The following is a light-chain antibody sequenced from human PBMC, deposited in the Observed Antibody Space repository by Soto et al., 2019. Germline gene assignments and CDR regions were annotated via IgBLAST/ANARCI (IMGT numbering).Light chain of an antibody. Sequence: QSALTQPRSVSGSPGQSVTISCTGTSSDVGGYNYVSWYQQHPGKAPKLMIYDVSKRPSGVPDRFSGSKSGNTASLTISGLQAEDEADYYCQSYDGSLSGVVFGGGTKLTVL. CDR2: DVS. J-gene: IGLJ2*01. V-gene: IGLV2-11*01. CDR1: SSDVGGYNY. CDR3: QSYDGSLSGVV.